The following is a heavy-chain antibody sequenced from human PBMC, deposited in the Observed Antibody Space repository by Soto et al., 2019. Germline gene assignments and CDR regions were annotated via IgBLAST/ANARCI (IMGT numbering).Heavy chain of an antibody. CDR1: GGSISSYY. CDR3: ARDRYSGYDIYFDY. CDR2: IYYSGST. Sequence: ETLSLTCTVSGGSISSYYWSWIRQPPGKGLEWIGYIYYSGSTNYNPSLKSRVTISVDTSKNQFSLKLSSVTAADTAVYYCARDRYSGYDIYFDYWGQGTLVTVSS. D-gene: IGHD5-12*01. J-gene: IGHJ4*02. V-gene: IGHV4-59*01.